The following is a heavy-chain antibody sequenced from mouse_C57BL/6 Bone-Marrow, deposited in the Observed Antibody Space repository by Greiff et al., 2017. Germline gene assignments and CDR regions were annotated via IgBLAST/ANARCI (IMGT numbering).Heavy chain of an antibody. J-gene: IGHJ4*01. CDR3: ARPITTVYAMDY. Sequence: QVQLQQSGAELARPGASVQMSCKASGYTFTSYTMHWVKQRPGQGLEWIGYINPSSGYTKYNQKFKDKATLTADKSSSTAYMQLSSLTSEDSAVYYCARPITTVYAMDYWGQGTSVTVSS. CDR1: GYTFTSYT. D-gene: IGHD1-1*01. CDR2: INPSSGYT. V-gene: IGHV1-4*01.